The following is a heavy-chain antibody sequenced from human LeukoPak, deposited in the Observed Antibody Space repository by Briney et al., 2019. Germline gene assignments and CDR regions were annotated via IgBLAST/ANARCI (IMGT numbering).Heavy chain of an antibody. CDR2: ISSGSSYI. Sequence: AGGSLRLSCAASGFTFSSYSMNWVRQAPGKGLEWVSSISSGSSYIYYADSVKGRFTISRDNAENSLYLQMNSLRAEDTAVYYCARGVVMPYWGRGTLVTVSS. J-gene: IGHJ4*02. CDR1: GFTFSSYS. D-gene: IGHD3-3*01. CDR3: ARGVVMPY. V-gene: IGHV3-21*06.